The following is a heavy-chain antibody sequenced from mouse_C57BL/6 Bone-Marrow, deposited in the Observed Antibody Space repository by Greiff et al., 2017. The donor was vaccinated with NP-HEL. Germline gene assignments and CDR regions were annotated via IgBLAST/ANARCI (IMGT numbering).Heavy chain of an antibody. CDR3: ARYGNYAFFDY. CDR1: GFNIKDYY. Sequence: VQLQQSGAELVKPGASVKLSCTASGFNIKDYYMHWVKQRTEQGLEWIGRIDPEDGETKYAPEFQGKATITADTSSNTAYLQLSSLTSEDTAVYYCARYGNYAFFDYWGQGTTLTVSS. V-gene: IGHV14-2*01. J-gene: IGHJ2*01. CDR2: IDPEDGET. D-gene: IGHD2-1*01.